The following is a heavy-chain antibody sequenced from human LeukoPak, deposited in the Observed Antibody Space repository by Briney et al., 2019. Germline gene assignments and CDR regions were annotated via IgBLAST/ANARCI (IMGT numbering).Heavy chain of an antibody. CDR2: IYPGDSDT. D-gene: IGHD2-2*01. Sequence: PGESLKISCKGSGYSFTSYWIGWVCQMPGKGLEWMGIIYPGDSDTRYSPSFRGQVTISADKSISTAYLQWSSLKASDTAMYYCAVRVPAAISSGNAFDIWGQGQWSPSLQ. CDR1: GYSFTSYW. V-gene: IGHV5-51*01. CDR3: AVRVPAAISSGNAFDI. J-gene: IGHJ3*02.